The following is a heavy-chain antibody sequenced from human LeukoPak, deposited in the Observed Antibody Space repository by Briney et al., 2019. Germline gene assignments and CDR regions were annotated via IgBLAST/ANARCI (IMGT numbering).Heavy chain of an antibody. CDR2: IIPIFGTA. J-gene: IGHJ5*01. Sequence: SVKVSCKASGGTFSSYAISWVRQAPGQGLEWMGGIIPIFGTANYAQKFQGRVTITADESTSTACMELSSLRSEDTAVYYCARSVRYFDWFGYWGQGTLVTVSP. D-gene: IGHD3-9*01. V-gene: IGHV1-69*13. CDR1: GGTFSSYA. CDR3: ARSVRYFDWFGY.